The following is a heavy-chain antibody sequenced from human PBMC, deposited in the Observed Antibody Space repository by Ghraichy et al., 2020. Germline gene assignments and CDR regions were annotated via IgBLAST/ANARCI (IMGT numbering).Heavy chain of an antibody. J-gene: IGHJ3*02. Sequence: SETLSLTCTVSGGSISSYYWSWIRQPAGKGLEWIGRIYTSGSTDYNPSLKGRVTMSPYTSKNQFSLKLSSVTAADTAVYYCARDPVRAGCCCSSSICYVAFDTWAKGNMFPVSS. V-gene: IGHV4-4*07. D-gene: IGHD2-2*01. CDR1: GGSISSYY. CDR3: ARDPVRAGCCCSSSICYVAFDT. CDR2: IYTSGST.